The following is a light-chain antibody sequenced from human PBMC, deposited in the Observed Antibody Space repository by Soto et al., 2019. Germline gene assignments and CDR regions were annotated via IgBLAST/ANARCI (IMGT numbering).Light chain of an antibody. V-gene: IGLV2-11*01. J-gene: IGLJ1*01. Sequence: QSALTQPRSVSGSPGQSVTISCTGTSSDVGGYNYVSWYQQHPGKAPKLMIYDVSKRPSGVPDRFSGSKSGNTASLTISGLQAEDEADYDCCSYAGSYTLYVFGTGTKRNVL. CDR3: CSYAGSYTLYV. CDR2: DVS. CDR1: SSDVGGYNY.